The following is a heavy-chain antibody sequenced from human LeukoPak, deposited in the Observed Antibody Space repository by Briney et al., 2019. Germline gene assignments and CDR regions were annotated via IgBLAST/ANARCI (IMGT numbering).Heavy chain of an antibody. CDR3: ARQPADGSGSYNAFDI. Sequence: PSETLSLTCTVSGGSISSYYWSWIRQPPGKGLEWNGYIYYSGSTNYNPSLKSRVTISVDTSKNQFSLKLSSVTAADTAVYYCARQPADGSGSYNAFDIWGQGTMVTVSS. J-gene: IGHJ3*02. CDR1: GGSISSYY. CDR2: IYYSGST. V-gene: IGHV4-59*08. D-gene: IGHD3-10*01.